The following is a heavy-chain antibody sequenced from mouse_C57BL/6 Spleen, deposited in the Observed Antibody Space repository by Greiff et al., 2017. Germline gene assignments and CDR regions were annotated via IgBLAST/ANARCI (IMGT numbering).Heavy chain of an antibody. CDR2: IRNKANNHAT. J-gene: IGHJ1*03. CDR1: GFTFRDAW. CDR3: TRSTTVVATDWYFDV. V-gene: IGHV6-6*01. D-gene: IGHD1-1*01. Sequence: DVKVEESGGGLVQPGGSMKLSCAASGFTFRDAWLDWVRQSPEKGLEWVAEIRNKANNHATYYAESVKGRFTISRDDSKSSVYLQMNSLRAEDTGIYYCTRSTTVVATDWYFDVWGTGTTVTVSS.